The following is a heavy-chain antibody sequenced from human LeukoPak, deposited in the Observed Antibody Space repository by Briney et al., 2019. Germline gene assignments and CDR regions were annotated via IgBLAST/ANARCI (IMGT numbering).Heavy chain of an antibody. V-gene: IGHV3-11*04. D-gene: IGHD3-9*01. CDR2: ISSSGSTI. J-gene: IGHJ4*02. CDR3: ARDDTHYYDILTGYYKY. Sequence: PGGSLRLSCAASGFTFSDYYMSWIRQAPGKGLDWVSYISSSGSTIYYADSVKGRFTISRDNAKNSLYLQMNSLRAEDTAVYYCARDDTHYYDILTGYYKYWGQGTLVTVSS. CDR1: GFTFSDYY.